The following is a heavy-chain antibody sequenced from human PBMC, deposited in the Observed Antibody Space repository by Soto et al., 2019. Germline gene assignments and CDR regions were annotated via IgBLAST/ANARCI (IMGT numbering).Heavy chain of an antibody. V-gene: IGHV4-34*01. CDR2: INHSGSP. D-gene: IGHD1-1*01. CDR3: ASANCSHHFFDS. Sequence: SENLSLTCAVYGGSFSGYYWSWLRQPPGKGLEWIGEINHSGSPNYNPSLKSRVTISVDTSKNQFSLKMTSVTAADTAVYYCASANCSHHFFDSWGQGTLVTVSA. J-gene: IGHJ5*01. CDR1: GGSFSGYY.